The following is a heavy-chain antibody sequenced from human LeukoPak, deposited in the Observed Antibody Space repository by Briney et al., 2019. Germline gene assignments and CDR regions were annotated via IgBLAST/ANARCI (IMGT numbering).Heavy chain of an antibody. Sequence: SETLSLTCAVFGGSFSGYYWSWIRQRPGKGLEWIGEINHSGSTNYNPSLKSRVTISVDTSKNQFSLRASSVTAADTAVYYCARAYGDYRYYYYYMDVWGKGTTVTVSS. CDR3: ARAYGDYRYYYYYMDV. V-gene: IGHV4-34*01. D-gene: IGHD4-17*01. J-gene: IGHJ6*03. CDR1: GGSFSGYY. CDR2: INHSGST.